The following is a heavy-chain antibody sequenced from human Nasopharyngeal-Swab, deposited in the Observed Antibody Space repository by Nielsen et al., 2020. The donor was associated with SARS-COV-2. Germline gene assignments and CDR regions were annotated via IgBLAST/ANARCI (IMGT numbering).Heavy chain of an antibody. D-gene: IGHD4-17*01. CDR1: RFTFSDYY. J-gene: IGHJ6*02. V-gene: IGHV3-11*01. CDR3: ARDYGDYDYYYYGMDV. Sequence: GESLKISCAASRFTFSDYYMSWIRQAPGKGLEWVSYISSSGSTIYYADSVKGRFTISRDNAKNSLYLQMNSLRAEDTAVYYCARDYGDYDYYYYGMDVWGQGTTVTVSS. CDR2: ISSSGSTI.